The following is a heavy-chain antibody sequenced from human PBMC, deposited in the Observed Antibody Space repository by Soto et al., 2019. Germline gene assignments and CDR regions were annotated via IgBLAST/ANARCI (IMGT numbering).Heavy chain of an antibody. V-gene: IGHV1-8*01. J-gene: IGHJ6*02. Sequence: QVQLVQSGAEVKKPGASLKVSCKASGYTFTTYDLNWVRQAAGQGLEWMGWLNSNSGNTGYSQNFQGRVTMTRDTSTRTAYMELSSLRSEDTAVYYCGSGGECGMAVWGQGTTALVSS. CDR2: LNSNSGNT. CDR1: GYTFTTYD. CDR3: GSGGECGMAV.